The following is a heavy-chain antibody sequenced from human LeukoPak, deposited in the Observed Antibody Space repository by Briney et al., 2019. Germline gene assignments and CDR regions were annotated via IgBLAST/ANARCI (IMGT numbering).Heavy chain of an antibody. D-gene: IGHD3-3*01. Sequence: ASVTVSCTASGYTFTGYYMHWVRQAPGQGLEWMGRINPNSGGTNYAQKFQGRVTMTRNTSISTAYMELSSLRSEDTAVYYCAREETYYDFWSGWGFDYWGQGTLVTVSS. V-gene: IGHV1-2*06. CDR3: AREETYYDFWSGWGFDY. CDR2: INPNSGGT. CDR1: GYTFTGYY. J-gene: IGHJ4*02.